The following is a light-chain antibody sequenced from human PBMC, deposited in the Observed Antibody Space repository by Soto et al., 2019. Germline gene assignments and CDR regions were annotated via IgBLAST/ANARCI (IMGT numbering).Light chain of an antibody. CDR3: SSYASYSPVL. Sequence: QSVLTQPASVSGSPGQSITISCTGTNSDVGGYNYVSWYQQHPGKAPKLMIFDVSNRPSGISYRSSGSKSGNTASLTISGLQAEDEADYYCSSYASYSPVLFGGGTQLTVL. CDR2: DVS. V-gene: IGLV2-14*03. J-gene: IGLJ7*01. CDR1: NSDVGGYNY.